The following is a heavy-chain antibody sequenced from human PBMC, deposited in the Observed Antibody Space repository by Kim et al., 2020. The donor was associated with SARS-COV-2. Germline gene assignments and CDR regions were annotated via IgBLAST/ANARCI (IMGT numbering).Heavy chain of an antibody. J-gene: IGHJ6*03. CDR2: ISYDGSTK. CDR3: AKDIIRTTRRGPYYYID. V-gene: IGHV3-30*18. Sequence: GGSLRLSCAASGFTFSSYGMHWVRQAPGKGLEWVAVISYDGSTKYYADSVKGRFTISRDNSKNTLYLQMNSLRAEDTAVYYCAKDIIRTTRRGPYYYID. CDR1: GFTFSSYG. D-gene: IGHD1-1*01.